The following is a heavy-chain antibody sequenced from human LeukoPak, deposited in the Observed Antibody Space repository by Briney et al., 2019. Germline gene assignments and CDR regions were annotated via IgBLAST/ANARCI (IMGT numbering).Heavy chain of an antibody. J-gene: IGHJ1*01. CDR3: ATSTRG. D-gene: IGHD2-15*01. Sequence: HAGGSLRLSCAASGFTFSSHWMTWVRQAPGKGLEWVASIKTDGSEKYYVDSVKGRFTISRDNAKNSLYLQTNSLRAEDTALYYCATSTRGWGQGTLVTVSS. CDR2: IKTDGSEK. CDR1: GFTFSSHW. V-gene: IGHV3-7*02.